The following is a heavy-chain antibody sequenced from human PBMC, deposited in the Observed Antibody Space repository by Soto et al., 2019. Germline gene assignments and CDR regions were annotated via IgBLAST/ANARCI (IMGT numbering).Heavy chain of an antibody. CDR1: GFTFDDYA. CDR3: AKDKGATWVYFDY. Sequence: GGSLRLSCAASGFTFDDYAMHWVRQAPGKGLEWVSGISWNSGSIGYADSVKGRFTISRDNAKNSLYLQMNSLRAEDTALYYCAKDKGATWVYFDYWGQGTLVTVSS. V-gene: IGHV3-9*01. D-gene: IGHD5-12*01. J-gene: IGHJ4*02. CDR2: ISWNSGSI.